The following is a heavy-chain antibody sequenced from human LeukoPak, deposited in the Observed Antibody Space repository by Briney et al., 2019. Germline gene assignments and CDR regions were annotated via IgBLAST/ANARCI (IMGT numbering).Heavy chain of an antibody. V-gene: IGHV3-7*03. Sequence: GGSLRLSCVASGFTFSHSWMTWVRQAPGKGLEWVGHIKEDGSSQNYADSVKGRFTISRDNAKSSLHLQMNGLRAEGTAMYYCVKDSGWFHFDSWGQGTLVTVSS. CDR1: GFTFSHSW. CDR2: IKEDGSSQ. D-gene: IGHD6-19*01. J-gene: IGHJ4*02. CDR3: VKDSGWFHFDS.